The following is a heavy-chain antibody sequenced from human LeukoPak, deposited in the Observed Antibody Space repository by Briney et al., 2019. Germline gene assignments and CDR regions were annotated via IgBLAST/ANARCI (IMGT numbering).Heavy chain of an antibody. CDR2: ISAYNGNT. Sequence: ASVKVSCKASGYTFTSYGISWLRQAPGQGREWMGWISAYNGNTNYAQKLQCRVTMTTDTSTSTAYMELRSLRPDNTAVCYFARCGGSNSSWFDPWGQGTLVTVSS. CDR3: ARCGGSNSSWFDP. V-gene: IGHV1-18*01. CDR1: GYTFTSYG. J-gene: IGHJ5*02. D-gene: IGHD1-26*01.